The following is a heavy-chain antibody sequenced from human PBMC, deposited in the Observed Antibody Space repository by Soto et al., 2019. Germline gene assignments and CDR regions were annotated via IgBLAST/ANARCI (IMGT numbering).Heavy chain of an antibody. D-gene: IGHD7-27*01. V-gene: IGHV4-34*01. CDR3: VRAIQPGDDAFDI. CDR1: GGSFSGYY. J-gene: IGHJ3*02. CDR2: INHSGST. Sequence: SETLSLTCAVYGGSFSGYYWSWIRQPPGKGLEWIGEINHSGSTNYNPSLKSRVTISVDTSKNQFSLKLSSVTAADTAVYYCVRAIQPGDDAFDIWGQGTMVTVSS.